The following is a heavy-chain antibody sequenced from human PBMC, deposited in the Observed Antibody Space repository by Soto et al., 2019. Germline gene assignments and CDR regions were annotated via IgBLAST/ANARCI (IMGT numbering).Heavy chain of an antibody. J-gene: IGHJ4*02. CDR3: MNRPRA. Sequence: EVQLVESAAGLFQPGGSLRLSCVPSGFTVGNNYMSWVRKAPGKGLEWVSLIYSVGTTHYADSVRGRSTISRDSSKNTLYLEMKRLRREDAARYYAMNRPRAWGQGTLVNV. CDR1: GFTVGNNY. D-gene: IGHD2-2*01. CDR2: IYSVGTT. V-gene: IGHV3-66*01.